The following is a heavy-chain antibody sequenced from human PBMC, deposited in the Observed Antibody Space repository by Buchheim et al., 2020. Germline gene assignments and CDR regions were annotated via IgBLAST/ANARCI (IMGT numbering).Heavy chain of an antibody. CDR2: INHSGST. D-gene: IGHD3-10*01. CDR3: ARFMVRGVIPFFDY. V-gene: IGHV4-34*01. Sequence: QVQLQQWGAGLLKPSETLSLTCAVYGGSFSGYYWSWIRQPPGKGLEWIGEINHSGSTNYNPSLKNRVTISVDTSKNQFPLKLSSVTAADTAVYYCARFMVRGVIPFFDYWGQGTL. J-gene: IGHJ4*02. CDR1: GGSFSGYY.